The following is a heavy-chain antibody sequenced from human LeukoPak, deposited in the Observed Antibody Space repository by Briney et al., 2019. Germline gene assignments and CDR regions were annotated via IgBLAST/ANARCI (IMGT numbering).Heavy chain of an antibody. Sequence: GGSLRLSCAASGFTFSSYAMHWVRQAPGKGLEWVAVISYDGSNKYYADSVKGRFTISRDNSKNTLYLQMNSLRAEDTAVYYCARGQTYYYGSGSYGHYYGMDVWGQGTTVTVSS. CDR1: GFTFSSYA. J-gene: IGHJ6*02. D-gene: IGHD3-10*01. V-gene: IGHV3-30-3*01. CDR3: ARGQTYYYGSGSYGHYYGMDV. CDR2: ISYDGSNK.